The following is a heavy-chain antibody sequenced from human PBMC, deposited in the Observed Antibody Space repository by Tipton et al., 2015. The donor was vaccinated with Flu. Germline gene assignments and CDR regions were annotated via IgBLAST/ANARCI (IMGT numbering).Heavy chain of an antibody. CDR3: AKMYGPFNWFDP. CDR1: GGSISSSSDY. CDR2: IYSSGST. D-gene: IGHD2-8*01. J-gene: IGHJ5*02. Sequence: TLSLTCNVSGGSISSSSDYWGWIRQPPGKGLEWIGTIYSSGSTYFNPSLRSRVTISVDTSKHQLSLRLSSVTAADTAIYYCAKMYGPFNWFDPWGQGTLVTVSS. V-gene: IGHV4-39*01.